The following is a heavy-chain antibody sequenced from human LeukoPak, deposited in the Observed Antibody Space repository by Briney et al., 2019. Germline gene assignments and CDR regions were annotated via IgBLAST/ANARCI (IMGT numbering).Heavy chain of an antibody. CDR1: GFTFSSYS. D-gene: IGHD3-22*01. V-gene: IGHV3-21*01. J-gene: IGHJ4*02. Sequence: GGSLRLSCAASGFTFSSYSMNWVRQAPGKGLEWVSSISRTGSYIYYADSVKGRFTISRDNSKNTLYLQMNSLRAEDTAVYYCAKDDYYDTSGYRDWGQGTLVTVSS. CDR2: ISRTGSYI. CDR3: AKDDYYDTSGYRD.